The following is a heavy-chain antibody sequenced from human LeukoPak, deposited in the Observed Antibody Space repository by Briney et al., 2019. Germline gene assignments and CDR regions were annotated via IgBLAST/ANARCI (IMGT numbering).Heavy chain of an antibody. CDR3: ARIGAGSSRDF. V-gene: IGHV3-21*01. D-gene: IGHD6-13*01. CDR1: GITFSNFA. CDR2: IVGSSST. J-gene: IGHJ4*02. Sequence: GGSLRLSCAASGITFSNFAMTWVRQAPGKGLEWVSSIVGSSSTYYADSLKGRFTISRDNAKNSLYLQMNSLRAEDTAVYYCARIGAGSSRDFWGQGTLVTVSS.